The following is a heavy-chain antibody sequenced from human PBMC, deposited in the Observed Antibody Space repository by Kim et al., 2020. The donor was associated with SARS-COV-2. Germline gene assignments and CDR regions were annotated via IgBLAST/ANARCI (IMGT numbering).Heavy chain of an antibody. J-gene: IGHJ1*01. D-gene: IGHD3-22*01. V-gene: IGHV4-34*01. Sequence: NPSLKGRVTISVDTSKNQFSLKLSSVTAADTAVYYCAEDYYDSSGYYVQHWGQGTLVTVSS. CDR3: AEDYYDSSGYYVQH.